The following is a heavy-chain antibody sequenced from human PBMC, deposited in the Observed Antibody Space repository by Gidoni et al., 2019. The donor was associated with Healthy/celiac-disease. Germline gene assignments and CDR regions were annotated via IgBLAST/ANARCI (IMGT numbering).Heavy chain of an antibody. D-gene: IGHD1-26*01. Sequence: QLQPQESGPGLVKPSQTPSPPCAVSGGSISSGGYSWSWSRQPPGKGLEWIGYIYHSGSTYYNPSLKSRVTISVDRSKNQFSLKLSSVTAADTAVYYCARDKGSGISAEYFQHWGQGTLVTVSS. CDR3: ARDKGSGISAEYFQH. J-gene: IGHJ1*01. V-gene: IGHV4-30-2*01. CDR2: IYHSGST. CDR1: GGSISSGGYS.